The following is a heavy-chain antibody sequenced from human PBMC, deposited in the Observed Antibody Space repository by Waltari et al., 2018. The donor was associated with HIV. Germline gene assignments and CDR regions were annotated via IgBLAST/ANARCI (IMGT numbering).Heavy chain of an antibody. J-gene: IGHJ6*02. V-gene: IGHV3-11*01. CDR1: GFTFNDYY. CDR2: SSSSGSTI. D-gene: IGHD1-7*01. CDR3: ARDVSPELYYYDGMDV. Sequence: QVQLVESGGGLVKPGGSLRLSCAASGFTFNDYYMSWIRQAPGKGLEWVSYSSSSGSTIYDADSVKGRFTISRDNAKNSLYLQMNSLRAEDTAVYYCARDVSPELYYYDGMDVWGQGTTVTVSS.